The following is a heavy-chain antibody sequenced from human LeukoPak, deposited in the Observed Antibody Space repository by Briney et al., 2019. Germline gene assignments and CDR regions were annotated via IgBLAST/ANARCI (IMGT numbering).Heavy chain of an antibody. CDR2: ISYDGSKI. Sequence: PGGSLRLSCAASGFTFSSYPLHWVRQAPGKGLEWVTLISYDGSKIYYADSVKGRFTISRDNSRSTLYLQMNSLRAEDTAVYYCARESGWGLPHAFDFWGQGTMVTVSS. D-gene: IGHD3-3*01. V-gene: IGHV3-30-3*01. CDR3: ARESGWGLPHAFDF. J-gene: IGHJ3*01. CDR1: GFTFSSYP.